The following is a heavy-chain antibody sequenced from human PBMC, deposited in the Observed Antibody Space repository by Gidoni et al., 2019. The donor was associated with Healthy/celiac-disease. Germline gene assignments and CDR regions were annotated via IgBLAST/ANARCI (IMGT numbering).Heavy chain of an antibody. D-gene: IGHD6-19*01. J-gene: IGHJ5*02. V-gene: IGHV3-7*01. Sequence: EVQLVESGGGLVQPGGSLRPSCAASGFTFSSYWMSWVRQAPGKGLEWVANIKQDGSEKYYVDSVKGRFTISRDNAKNSLYLQMNSLRAEDTAVYYCARLDSGWPDWFDPWGQGTLVTVSS. CDR2: IKQDGSEK. CDR3: ARLDSGWPDWFDP. CDR1: GFTFSSYW.